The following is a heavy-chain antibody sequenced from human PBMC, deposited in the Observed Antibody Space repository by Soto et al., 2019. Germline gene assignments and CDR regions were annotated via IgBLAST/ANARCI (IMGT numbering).Heavy chain of an antibody. CDR2: IKSKTDGGTT. CDR1: GFTFSNAW. J-gene: IGHJ4*02. V-gene: IGHV3-15*01. Sequence: GGSLRLSCAASGFTFSNAWMSWVRQAPGKGLEWVGRIKSKTDGGTTDYAAPVKGRFTISRDDSKNTLYLQMNSLKTEDTAVYYCARVAASYYFDYWGQGTLVTVSS. CDR3: ARVAASYYFDY.